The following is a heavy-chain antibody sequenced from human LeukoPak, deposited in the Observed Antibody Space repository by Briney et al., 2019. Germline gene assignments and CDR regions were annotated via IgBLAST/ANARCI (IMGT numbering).Heavy chain of an antibody. CDR1: GFTFSSYA. J-gene: IGHJ4*02. CDR2: ISGSGGST. Sequence: GGSLRLSCAASGFTFSSYAMSWVRQAPGKGLEWVSAISGSGGSTYYADSVKGRFTISRDNSKNTLYLQMNSLRAEDTAVYYCAEDRIQLWSPPGYWGQGTLVTVSS. CDR3: AEDRIQLWSPPGY. D-gene: IGHD5-18*01. V-gene: IGHV3-23*01.